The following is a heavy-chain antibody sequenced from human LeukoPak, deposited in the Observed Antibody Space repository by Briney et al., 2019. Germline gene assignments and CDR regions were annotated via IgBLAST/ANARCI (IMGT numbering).Heavy chain of an antibody. CDR3: ARHSPYYGSGSYYYYYMDV. Sequence: SETLSLTCTVSGGSIRSYYWSWIRQPPGKGLEWIGYIYYSGSTNYNPSLKSRVTISVDTSKNQFSLKLSSVTAADTAVYYCARHSPYYGSGSYYYYYMDVWGKGTTVTISS. D-gene: IGHD3-10*01. J-gene: IGHJ6*03. V-gene: IGHV4-59*01. CDR1: GGSIRSYY. CDR2: IYYSGST.